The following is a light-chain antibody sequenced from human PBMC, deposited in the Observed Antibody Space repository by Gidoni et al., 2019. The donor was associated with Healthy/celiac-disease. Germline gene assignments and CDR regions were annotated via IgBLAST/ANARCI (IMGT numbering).Light chain of an antibody. J-gene: IGKJ3*01. CDR3: QQRSNGPPFT. V-gene: IGKV3-11*01. CDR2: DAS. Sequence: EIVLTQSPATLSLSPVERATLSCRASQSVSSYLAWYQQKPGQAPMLLIYDASNRATGIPARFSGSGSGTDFTLTISSREPEDFAVYYCQQRSNGPPFTFGPGTKVEIK. CDR1: QSVSSY.